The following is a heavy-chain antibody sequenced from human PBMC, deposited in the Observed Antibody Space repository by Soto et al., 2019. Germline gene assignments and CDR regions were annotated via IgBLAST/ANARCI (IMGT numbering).Heavy chain of an antibody. CDR2: ISDSGSTI. V-gene: IGHV3-11*01. D-gene: IGHD3-16*01. J-gene: IGHJ4*02. CDR3: ARGVVMAGCFDY. Sequence: QVQLVESGGGLVKPGGSLRLSCAASGFTFNDYYMSWIRQAPGKGLEWVSCISDSGSTIYYADSVKGRFTISRDNAKNSLNLQMTSLRAEDTAVYYCARGVVMAGCFDYWGQGTLVTVSS. CDR1: GFTFNDYY.